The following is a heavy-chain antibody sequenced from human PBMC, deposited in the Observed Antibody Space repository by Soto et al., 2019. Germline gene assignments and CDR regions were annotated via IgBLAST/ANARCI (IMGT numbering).Heavy chain of an antibody. J-gene: IGHJ5*02. CDR2: ISYDGSNK. V-gene: IGHV3-30*18. D-gene: IGHD2-2*01. Sequence: ESGGGVVQPGRSLRLSCAASGFTFSSYGMHWVRQAPGKGLEWVAVISYDGSNKYYADSVRGRFTISRDNSKNTLYLQMNSMRAEDTAVYYCAKDNCISTSCYRLYNWFDPWGQGTLVTVSS. CDR1: GFTFSSYG. CDR3: AKDNCISTSCYRLYNWFDP.